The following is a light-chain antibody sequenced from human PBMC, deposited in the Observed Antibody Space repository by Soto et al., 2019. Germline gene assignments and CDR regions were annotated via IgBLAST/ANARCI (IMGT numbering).Light chain of an antibody. CDR2: GNS. Sequence: QSVLTHPPSVSGAPGQRVTISCTGSSSNIGACYDVHWYQQLPGTAPKLLIYGNSNRPSGVPDRFSGSKSGTSASLAITGLQAEDEADYYCQSYDSSLSGWVFGGGTKLAVL. CDR3: QSYDSSLSGWV. CDR1: SSNIGACYD. V-gene: IGLV1-40*01. J-gene: IGLJ3*02.